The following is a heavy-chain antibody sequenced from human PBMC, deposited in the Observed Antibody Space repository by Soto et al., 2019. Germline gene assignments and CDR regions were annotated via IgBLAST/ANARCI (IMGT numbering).Heavy chain of an antibody. Sequence: GGSLRLSCTTSGFTFGDYAMSWFRQAPGKGLEWVGFIRSKAYGGTTEYAASVKGRFIISRDDSKSAAYLQMNSLRAEDTAVYYCARDGDGYNRAAFDIWGQGTMVTVSS. J-gene: IGHJ3*02. V-gene: IGHV3-49*03. CDR1: GFTFGDYA. CDR2: IRSKAYGGTT. D-gene: IGHD5-12*01. CDR3: ARDGDGYNRAAFDI.